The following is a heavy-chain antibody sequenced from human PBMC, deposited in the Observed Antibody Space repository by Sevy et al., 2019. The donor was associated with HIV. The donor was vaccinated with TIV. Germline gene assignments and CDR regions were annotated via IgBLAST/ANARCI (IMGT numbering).Heavy chain of an antibody. D-gene: IGHD7-27*01. CDR2: IIPIFGTP. J-gene: IGHJ3*02. CDR1: GDTFSTYG. CDR3: AGEGVVATTGDHDAFDI. Sequence: SVEVSCKASGDTFSTYGLSWVRQAPGQGLEWMGGIIPIFGTPNYAQKFQGRDTITADESASTAYMELSSLRSEDTALYYCAGEGVVATTGDHDAFDIWGHWTLVTVS. V-gene: IGHV1-69*13.